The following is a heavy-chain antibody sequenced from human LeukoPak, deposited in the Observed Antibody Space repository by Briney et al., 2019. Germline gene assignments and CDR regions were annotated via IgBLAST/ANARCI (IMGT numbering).Heavy chain of an antibody. CDR1: GYSFTSYW. D-gene: IGHD2-2*01. CDR2: IDPSDSYT. Sequence: GESLKISCKGSGYSFTSYWISWVRQMPGKGLEWMGRIDPSDSYTNYSPSFQGHVTISADKSISTAYLQWSSLKASDTAMYYCARRPIVVVPAAQTGYWFDPWGQGTLVTVSS. J-gene: IGHJ5*02. CDR3: ARRPIVVVPAAQTGYWFDP. V-gene: IGHV5-10-1*01.